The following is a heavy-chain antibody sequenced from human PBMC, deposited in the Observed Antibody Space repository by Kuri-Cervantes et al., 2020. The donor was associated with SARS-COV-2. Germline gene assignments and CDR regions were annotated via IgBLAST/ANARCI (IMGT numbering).Heavy chain of an antibody. CDR1: GFTFSSYS. CDR2: IHHSGST. J-gene: IGHJ3*02. CDR3: ARDGGSGWYWDITFDI. V-gene: IGHV4-55*08. D-gene: IGHD6-19*01. Sequence: ESLKISCAASGFTFSSYSMNWVRQPPGKGLEWIGEIHHSGSTYYNPSLKSRITMSVDTSKNQFSLQLNSVTPEDTAVYYCARDGGSGWYWDITFDIWGQGTMVTVS.